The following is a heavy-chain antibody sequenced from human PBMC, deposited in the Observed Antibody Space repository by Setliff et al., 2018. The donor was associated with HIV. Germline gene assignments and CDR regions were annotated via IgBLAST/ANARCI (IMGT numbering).Heavy chain of an antibody. CDR3: AKPTNGFYPRAFDA. J-gene: IGHJ3*01. CDR1: GFTFSDYA. D-gene: IGHD2-2*03. V-gene: IGHV3-21*04. CDR2: ISVGYRNKYST. Sequence: GGSLRLSCAASGFTFSDYAMNWVRQVPGKGLEWVSSISVGYRNKYSTYYRDSVKGRFTITRDNANDSLFLQMDSLRAEDTAVYLCAKPTNGFYPRAFDAWGPGTMVTVSS.